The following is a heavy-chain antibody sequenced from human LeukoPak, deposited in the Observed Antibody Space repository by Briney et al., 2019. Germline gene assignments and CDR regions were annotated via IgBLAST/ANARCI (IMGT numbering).Heavy chain of an antibody. CDR3: ARSQFAYCTNGVCYTLCFDY. J-gene: IGHJ4*02. D-gene: IGHD2-8*01. V-gene: IGHV1-2*02. Sequence: ASVKVSCKASGYTFSGYYMHWVRQAPGQGLEWMGWINPNSGDTNYAQKFQGRVTMTRDTSINTAFMELSRLKSDDTAVYYCARSQFAYCTNGVCYTLCFDYWGQGTLVTVSS. CDR1: GYTFSGYY. CDR2: INPNSGDT.